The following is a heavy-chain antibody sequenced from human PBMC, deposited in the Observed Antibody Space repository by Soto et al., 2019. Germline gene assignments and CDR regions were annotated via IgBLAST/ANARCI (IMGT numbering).Heavy chain of an antibody. J-gene: IGHJ5*02. CDR1: GFSLSTSGVG. CDR3: AHSRVVAATLSYWFDP. Sequence: QITLKESGPTLVKPTQTLTLTCTVSGFSLSTSGVGVGWIRQPPGKALEWLALIYWDDDKRYSPSLESRLKITKDTCKNQVVLTKTNMDPVDTATFYCAHSRVVAATLSYWFDPWGHVTLVTVSS. CDR2: IYWDDDK. V-gene: IGHV2-5*02. D-gene: IGHD2-15*01.